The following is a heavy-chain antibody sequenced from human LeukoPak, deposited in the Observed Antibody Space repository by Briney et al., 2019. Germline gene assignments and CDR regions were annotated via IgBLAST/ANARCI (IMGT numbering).Heavy chain of an antibody. CDR3: ARDRGSLQLERRDYYYYMDV. V-gene: IGHV3-23*01. CDR2: ISDNGGST. CDR1: GFIFSSSG. Sequence: GGTLRLSCAASGFIFSSSGMSWVRQAPGKGLEWVSTISDNGGSTYYPDSVKGRFTISRDNSKNTLYLQMNSLRAEDTAVYYCARDRGSLQLERRDYYYYMDVWGKGTTVTVSS. J-gene: IGHJ6*03. D-gene: IGHD1-1*01.